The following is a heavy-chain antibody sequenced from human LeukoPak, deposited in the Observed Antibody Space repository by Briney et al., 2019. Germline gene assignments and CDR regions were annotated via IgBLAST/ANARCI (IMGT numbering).Heavy chain of an antibody. J-gene: IGHJ4*02. V-gene: IGHV3-30-3*01. D-gene: IGHD5-18*01. Sequence: PGGSLRLSCAASGFTFSSYAMHWVRQAPGKGLEWVAVISYDGSNKYYADSVKGRFTISRDNSKNTLYLQMNSLRAEDTAVYYCARDGEYSYGYHPDLLYYFDYWGQGTLVTVSS. CDR2: ISYDGSNK. CDR3: ARDGEYSYGYHPDLLYYFDY. CDR1: GFTFSSYA.